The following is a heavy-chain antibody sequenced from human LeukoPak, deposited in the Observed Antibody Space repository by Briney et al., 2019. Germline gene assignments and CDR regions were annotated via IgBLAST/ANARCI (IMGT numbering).Heavy chain of an antibody. CDR1: GGTFSSYA. Sequence: SVKVSCKASGGTFSSYAISWVRQAPGQGLEWMGRIIPILGIANYAQKLQGRVTMTTDTSTSTAYMELRSLRSDDTAVYYCARDRRIAAAGTPDYWGQGTLVTVSS. V-gene: IGHV1-69*04. CDR2: IIPILGIA. J-gene: IGHJ4*02. CDR3: ARDRRIAAAGTPDY. D-gene: IGHD6-13*01.